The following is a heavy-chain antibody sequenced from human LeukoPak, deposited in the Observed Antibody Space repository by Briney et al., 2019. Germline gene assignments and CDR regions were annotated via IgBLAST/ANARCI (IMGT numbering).Heavy chain of an antibody. V-gene: IGHV1-18*01. CDR2: IITYNGNT. CDR1: GYTFTSYG. D-gene: IGHD1-26*01. Sequence: GASVKVSCKASGYTFTSYGISWVRQAPGQGLEWMGYIITYNGNTNYAQKLQGRVTMTTDTSTSTAYMELRSLRSDDTAVYYCARDTKRSRARWENLGFDPWGQGTLVTVSS. J-gene: IGHJ5*02. CDR3: ARDTKRSRARWENLGFDP.